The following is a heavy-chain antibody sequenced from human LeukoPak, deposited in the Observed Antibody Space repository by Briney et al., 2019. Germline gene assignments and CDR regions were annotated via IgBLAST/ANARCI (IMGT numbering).Heavy chain of an antibody. V-gene: IGHV4-39*01. CDR2: IYYSGST. D-gene: IGHD3-22*01. Sequence: SETLSLTCTVSGGSISSSGYYWGWIRQPPGKGLEWIGSIYYSGSTYYNPSLKSRVTISVDTSKNQFSLKLSSVTAADTAVYYCARLPIVVFSEYFDLLCRGTLVNVA. CDR1: GGSISSSGYY. CDR3: ARLPIVVFSEYFDL. J-gene: IGHJ2*01.